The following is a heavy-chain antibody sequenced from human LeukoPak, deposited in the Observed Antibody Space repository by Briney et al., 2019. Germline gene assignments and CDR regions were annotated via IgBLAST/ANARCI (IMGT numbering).Heavy chain of an antibody. J-gene: IGHJ5*02. D-gene: IGHD2-15*01. V-gene: IGHV4-31*03. CDR1: GDSVSSGSYS. CDR2: IYYSGST. Sequence: SETLSLTCTVSGDSVSSGSYSWSWIRQHPGKGLEWIGYIYYSGSTYYNPSLKSRVTISVDTSKNQFSLKLSSVTAADTAVYYCARESPRYCSGGSCYPNWFDPWGQGTLVTVSS. CDR3: ARESPRYCSGGSCYPNWFDP.